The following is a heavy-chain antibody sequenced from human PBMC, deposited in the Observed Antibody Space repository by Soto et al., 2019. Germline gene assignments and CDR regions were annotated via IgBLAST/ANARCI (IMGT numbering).Heavy chain of an antibody. CDR3: AKDILDIVVVVAATQWLEEPIFQH. D-gene: IGHD2-15*01. CDR1: GFTVSSTY. Sequence: GGSLRLSCAASGFTVSSTYMSWVRQAPGKGLEWVSVIYSGGSTYYADSVKGRFTISRDNSKNTLYLQMNSLRAEDTAVYYCAKDILDIVVVVAATQWLEEPIFQHWGQGTLVTVSS. CDR2: IYSGGST. J-gene: IGHJ1*01. V-gene: IGHV3-53*05.